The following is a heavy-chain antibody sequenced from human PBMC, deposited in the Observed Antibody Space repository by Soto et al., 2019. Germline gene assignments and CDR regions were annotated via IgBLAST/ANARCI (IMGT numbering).Heavy chain of an antibody. CDR2: IVVGSGNT. Sequence: LVKVSCKASGFTFTSSAVQWVRQARGQRLEWIGWIVVGSGNTNYAQKFQERVTITRDMSTSTAYMELSSLRSEDTAVYYCAADHGYSSSWYYYYGMDVWGQGTTVTVSS. J-gene: IGHJ6*02. V-gene: IGHV1-58*01. D-gene: IGHD6-13*01. CDR1: GFTFTSSA. CDR3: AADHGYSSSWYYYYGMDV.